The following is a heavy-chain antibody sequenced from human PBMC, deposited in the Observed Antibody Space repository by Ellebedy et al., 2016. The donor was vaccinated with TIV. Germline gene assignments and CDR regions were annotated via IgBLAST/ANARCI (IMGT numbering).Heavy chain of an antibody. V-gene: IGHV3-30*18. J-gene: IGHJ4*02. Sequence: GESLKISXAASGFTFSSYGMHWVRQAPGKGLEWVAVISFDGSNKYYADSVKGRFTISRDNSKYTLYLQMNSLSAEDTAVYYCAKEYYYDTSPHSSYFDYWGQGTLVTVSS. CDR1: GFTFSSYG. CDR2: ISFDGSNK. D-gene: IGHD3-22*01. CDR3: AKEYYYDTSPHSSYFDY.